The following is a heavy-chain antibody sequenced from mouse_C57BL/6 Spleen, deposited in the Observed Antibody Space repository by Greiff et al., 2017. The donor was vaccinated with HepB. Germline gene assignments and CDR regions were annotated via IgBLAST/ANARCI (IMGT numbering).Heavy chain of an antibody. Sequence: QVQLQQPGAELVKPGASVKLSCKASGYTFTSYWMHWVKQRPGQGLEWIGMIHPNSGSTNYNEKFKSKATLTVDKSSSTAYMQLSSLTSEDSAVYYCASDYGSSVFACWGQGTLVTVSA. CDR1: GYTFTSYW. V-gene: IGHV1-64*01. J-gene: IGHJ3*01. CDR3: ASDYGSSVFAC. D-gene: IGHD1-1*01. CDR2: IHPNSGST.